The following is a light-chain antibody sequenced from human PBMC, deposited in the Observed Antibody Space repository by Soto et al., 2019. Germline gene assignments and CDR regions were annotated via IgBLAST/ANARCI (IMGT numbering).Light chain of an antibody. CDR3: LQYSSHSWT. CDR1: QSISSW. J-gene: IGKJ1*01. V-gene: IGKV1-5*01. CDR2: DAS. Sequence: DIQMTQSPSTLSASVGDRVTITCRASQSISSWLAWYQQKPGKAPKLPIYDASSLESGVPSRFSGSGSGTEFTLTISRLQPDDVATYYCLQYSSHSWTFGQGTKVDIK.